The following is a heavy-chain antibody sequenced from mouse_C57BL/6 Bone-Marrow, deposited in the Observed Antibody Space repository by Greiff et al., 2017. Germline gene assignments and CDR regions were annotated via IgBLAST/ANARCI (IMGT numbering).Heavy chain of an antibody. D-gene: IGHD1-1*01. CDR3: ARSHIYYYGSTFAY. V-gene: IGHV1-82*01. Sequence: QVQLKESGPELVKPGASVKISCKASGYAFSSSWMNWVKQRPGKGLEWIGRIYPGDGDTNYNGKFKGKATLTADKSSSTAYMQLSSLTSEDSAVYFCARSHIYYYGSTFAYWGQGTLVTVSA. CDR2: IYPGDGDT. J-gene: IGHJ3*01. CDR1: GYAFSSSW.